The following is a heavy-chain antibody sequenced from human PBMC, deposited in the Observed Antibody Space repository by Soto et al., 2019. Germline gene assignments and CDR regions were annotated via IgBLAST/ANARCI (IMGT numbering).Heavy chain of an antibody. CDR1: GFTFSSYS. D-gene: IGHD3-10*01. V-gene: IGHV3-48*02. J-gene: IGHJ3*02. CDR3: ARGITRITMVRGVTYDAFDI. CDR2: ISSSSSTI. Sequence: EVQLVESGGGLVQPGGSLRLSCAASGFTFSSYSMNWVRQAPGKGLEWVSYISSSSSTIYYADSVKGRFTISRDNAKNSLYLQMNSLRDEDTAVYYCARGITRITMVRGVTYDAFDIWGQGTMVTVSS.